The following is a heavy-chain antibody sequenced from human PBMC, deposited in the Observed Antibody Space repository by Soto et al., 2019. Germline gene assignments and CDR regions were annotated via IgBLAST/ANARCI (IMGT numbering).Heavy chain of an antibody. V-gene: IGHV3-64D*08. CDR1: GCTFNTYW. Sequence: PGGSLRLSCTASGCTFNTYWTTWVRQAPGKGLEYVSAISSNGGSTYYADSVKGRFTISRDNSKNTLYLQMSSLRAEDTAVYYCVKEATIFGVVIDFDYWGQGTLVTVSS. CDR2: ISSNGGST. CDR3: VKEATIFGVVIDFDY. J-gene: IGHJ4*02. D-gene: IGHD3-3*01.